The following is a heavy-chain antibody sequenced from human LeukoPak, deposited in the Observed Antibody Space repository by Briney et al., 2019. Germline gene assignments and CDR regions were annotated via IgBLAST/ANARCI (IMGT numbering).Heavy chain of an antibody. D-gene: IGHD2-21*02. Sequence: GGSLRLSCAASGFTFSNYAMNWVRQAPGKGLEWVSSIDGSSSHIYYADSVKGRFTISRDNTKSSLYLQMNSLRAEDMAVYYCARGYCGGDCYGDWGQGTLVTVSS. CDR2: IDGSSSHI. CDR1: GFTFSNYA. V-gene: IGHV3-21*01. J-gene: IGHJ1*01. CDR3: ARGYCGGDCYGD.